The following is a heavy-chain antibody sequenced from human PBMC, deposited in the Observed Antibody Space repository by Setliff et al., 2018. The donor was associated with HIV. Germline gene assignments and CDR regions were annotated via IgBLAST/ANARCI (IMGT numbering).Heavy chain of an antibody. CDR3: ARGSAEMPRD. D-gene: IGHD2-2*01. J-gene: IGHJ4*02. CDR1: GGSFSGYY. CDR2: IDHRGST. Sequence: PSETLSLTCAVYGGSFSGYYWSWIRQPPGKGLEWIGDIDHRGSTNYNPSLKTRVTIPVDTAKNQFSLQLRSLTAADTAIYYCARGSAEMPRDWGQGTLVTVSS. V-gene: IGHV4-34*01.